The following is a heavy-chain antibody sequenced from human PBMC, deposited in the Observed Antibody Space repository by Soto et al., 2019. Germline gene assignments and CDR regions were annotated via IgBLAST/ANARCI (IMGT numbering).Heavy chain of an antibody. Sequence: GGSLRLSCAASGFRFDDYNIHWVRPAPGKGLEWVSLITWNGGNTYYADSVKGRFTISRDGTTESVSLQMTSLKREDTGLYYCARETLSFGSALDVWGQGTMVTVSS. CDR2: ITWNGGNT. D-gene: IGHD3-3*01. J-gene: IGHJ6*02. CDR3: ARETLSFGSALDV. CDR1: GFRFDDYN. V-gene: IGHV3-43*01.